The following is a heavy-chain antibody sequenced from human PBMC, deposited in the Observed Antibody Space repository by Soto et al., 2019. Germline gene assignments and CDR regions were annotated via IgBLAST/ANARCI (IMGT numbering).Heavy chain of an antibody. CDR2: INHSGST. V-gene: IGHV4-34*01. Sequence: SETLSLTCAVYGGSFSGYYWSWIRQPPGKGLEWIGEINHSGSTNYNPSLKSRVTISVDTSKNQFSLKLSSVTAADTAVYYCARGRGSGSYYTYYYYGMDVWGQGTTVTVSS. D-gene: IGHD3-10*01. CDR3: ARGRGSGSYYTYYYYGMDV. CDR1: GGSFSGYY. J-gene: IGHJ6*02.